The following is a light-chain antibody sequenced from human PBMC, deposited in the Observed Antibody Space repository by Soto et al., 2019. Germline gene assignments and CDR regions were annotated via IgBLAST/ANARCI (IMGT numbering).Light chain of an antibody. CDR3: QQYGSSGT. V-gene: IGKV3-20*01. CDR1: QSVSNNY. J-gene: IGKJ1*01. CDR2: GAS. Sequence: EIVITQSPAPLAFSPVESATLSFSASQSVSNNYLAWYQQKPGQAPRLLIYGASNRATGIPDRFSGSGSGTDFTLTISRLEPEDFAVYYCQQYGSSGTFGQGTKVDNK.